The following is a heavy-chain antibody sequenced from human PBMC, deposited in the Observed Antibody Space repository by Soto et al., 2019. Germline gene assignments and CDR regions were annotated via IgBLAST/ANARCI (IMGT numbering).Heavy chain of an antibody. CDR1: GASISSYY. V-gene: IGHV4-4*07. J-gene: IGHJ5*01. Sequence: KSSETLSLTCTVSGASISSYYWSWIRQPAGKGLEWIGRFYTSGSTNYSPSLKSRVTMSVDTSKNQFFLKLNSVTAADTAVYYCAREMTAATGRFDSWGQGTLLTVSS. D-gene: IGHD1-26*01. CDR3: AREMTAATGRFDS. CDR2: FYTSGST.